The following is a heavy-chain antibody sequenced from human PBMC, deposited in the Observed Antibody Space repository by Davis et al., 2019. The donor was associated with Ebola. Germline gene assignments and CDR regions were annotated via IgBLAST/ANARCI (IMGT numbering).Heavy chain of an antibody. CDR3: ARGRKVARMGSWFDS. J-gene: IGHJ5*01. V-gene: IGHV3-53*01. D-gene: IGHD5-12*01. Sequence: GESLKISCAASGFTVSTKFMGWVRQAPGKGLEWVSVIFADGSTYDTDSVKGRFTISRDNSKNTLYLQINSLRAEDTAVYYCARGRKVARMGSWFDSWGQGTLVTVSS. CDR2: IFADGST. CDR1: GFTVSTKF.